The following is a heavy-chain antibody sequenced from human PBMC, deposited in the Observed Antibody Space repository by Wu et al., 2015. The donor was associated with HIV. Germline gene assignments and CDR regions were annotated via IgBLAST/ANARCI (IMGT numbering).Heavy chain of an antibody. V-gene: IGHV1-2*02. CDR3: ARDWQFQVSFGDFYMDI. Sequence: QVQLVQSGTEMKKSGASVKVSCKTSGYTFTAYYIHWVRQAPGRGLEWMGWVNPANGDTNFAQAFQTRATVTSDTSTNTVNLIMAGLQSNDTATYFCARDWQFQVSFGDFYMDIWGNGTTVIVS. CDR2: VNPANGDT. CDR1: GYTFTAYY. D-gene: IGHD3-3*01. J-gene: IGHJ6*03.